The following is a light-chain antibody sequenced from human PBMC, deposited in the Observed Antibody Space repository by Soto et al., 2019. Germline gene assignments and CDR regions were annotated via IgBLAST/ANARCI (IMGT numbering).Light chain of an antibody. Sequence: EIVLTQYPGTLSLSPGERCTLSCLASQSVGSSYLAWYQLKPGQAARLLIYDTYSRATGITDRFSGRGSGTDFTITISRLEPEDFAVYYCQQYGDSPWTVGPGTKVEIK. CDR2: DTY. V-gene: IGKV3-20*01. CDR1: QSVGSSY. J-gene: IGKJ1*01. CDR3: QQYGDSPWT.